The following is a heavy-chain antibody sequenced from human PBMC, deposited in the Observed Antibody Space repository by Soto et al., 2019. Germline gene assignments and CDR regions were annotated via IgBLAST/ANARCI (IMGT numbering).Heavy chain of an antibody. Sequence: GGSLRLSCVASGITFSDYYMSWFRQAPGKGLEWVSYISSGSSTISYSDPVKGRFTISRDSAKNSLYLQMNSLRAEDTAVYYCARAMYSSKTDFDYWGQGTLVTVSS. V-gene: IGHV3-11*01. CDR2: ISSGSSTI. D-gene: IGHD6-13*01. CDR1: GITFSDYY. CDR3: ARAMYSSKTDFDY. J-gene: IGHJ4*02.